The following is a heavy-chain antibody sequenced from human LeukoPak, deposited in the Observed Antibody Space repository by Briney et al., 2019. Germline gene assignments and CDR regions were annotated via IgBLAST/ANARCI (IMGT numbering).Heavy chain of an antibody. J-gene: IGHJ3*02. V-gene: IGHV4-59*01. CDR2: IYYSGST. Sequence: PSETLSLTCTVSGGSISSYYWSWIRQPPGKGLEWIGYIYYSGSTSYNPSLKSRVTISVDTSKNQFSLKLSSVTAADTAVYYCAREGPPYAFDIWGQGTMVTVSA. CDR1: GGSISSYY. CDR3: AREGPPYAFDI.